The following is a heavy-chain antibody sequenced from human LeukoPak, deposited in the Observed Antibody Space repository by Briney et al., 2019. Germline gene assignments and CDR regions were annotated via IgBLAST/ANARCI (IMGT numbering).Heavy chain of an antibody. J-gene: IGHJ1*01. CDR2: ISWNGAAT. Sequence: GGSLRHSCAASGFTLDDYSIYWVRQPPGKGLQWVSLISWNGAATYYADSVRGRFTVSRDNSRKSTFMQMNSLITEDSAMYYYAKVARNSSWPYFAQWSQGTLVTVSS. D-gene: IGHD6-13*01. CDR1: GFTLDDYS. V-gene: IGHV3-43*01. CDR3: AKVARNSSWPYFAQ.